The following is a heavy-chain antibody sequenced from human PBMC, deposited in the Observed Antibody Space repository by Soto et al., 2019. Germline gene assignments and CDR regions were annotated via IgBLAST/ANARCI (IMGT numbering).Heavy chain of an antibody. CDR2: ISAYNGNT. CDR3: ARDRLRGYDSSGFYS. Sequence: ASVKVSCKASGYTFTSYGISWVRQAPGQGLEWMGWISAYNGNTNYAQKFQGRVTMTTDTSTSTAYMELRSLRSDDTAVYYCARDRLRGYDSSGFYSWGQGTMVTVSS. J-gene: IGHJ4*02. V-gene: IGHV1-18*01. CDR1: GYTFTSYG. D-gene: IGHD3-22*01.